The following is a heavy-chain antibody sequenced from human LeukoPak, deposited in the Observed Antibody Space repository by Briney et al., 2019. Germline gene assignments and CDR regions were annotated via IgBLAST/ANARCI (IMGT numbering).Heavy chain of an antibody. J-gene: IGHJ4*02. D-gene: IGHD3-16*02. V-gene: IGHV3-7*01. CDR3: ARDYYDYVWGSYRYIFDY. Sequence: GGSLRLSCAASGFTFSSYWMSWVRQAPGKGLEWVANIKQDGSEKYYVDSVKGRFTISRDNAKNSLYLQMNSLRAEDTAVYYCARDYYDYVWGSYRYIFDYWGQGTLVTVSS. CDR1: GFTFSSYW. CDR2: IKQDGSEK.